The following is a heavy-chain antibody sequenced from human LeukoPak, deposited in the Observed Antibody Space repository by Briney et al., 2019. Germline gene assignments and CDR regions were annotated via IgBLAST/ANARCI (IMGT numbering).Heavy chain of an antibody. Sequence: GGSLRLSCAASGFTFSSYGMHWVRQAPGKGLEWVAVISYDGSNKYYADSVKGRFTISRDNSKNTLYLQMNSLRAEDTALYYCARMTTVTPRASDIWGQGTVVTVSS. J-gene: IGHJ3*02. CDR1: GFTFSSYG. CDR3: ARMTTVTPRASDI. V-gene: IGHV3-30*03. CDR2: ISYDGSNK. D-gene: IGHD4-17*01.